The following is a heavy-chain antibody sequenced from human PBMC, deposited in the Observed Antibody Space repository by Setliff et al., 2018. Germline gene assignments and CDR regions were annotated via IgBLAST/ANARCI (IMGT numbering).Heavy chain of an antibody. V-gene: IGHV1-18*01. Sequence: GASVKVSCKSSGYIFSDYGITWVRQAPGQGLEWMGWANNNNFNTNSAQKFQGRVTLSTDTSTTTAYMELRSLTSGDTAMYYCARIGPSNWGIRGYNWLDPWGQGTLVTVSS. D-gene: IGHD6-13*01. CDR3: ARIGPSNWGIRGYNWLDP. CDR2: ANNNNFNT. CDR1: GYIFSDYG. J-gene: IGHJ5*02.